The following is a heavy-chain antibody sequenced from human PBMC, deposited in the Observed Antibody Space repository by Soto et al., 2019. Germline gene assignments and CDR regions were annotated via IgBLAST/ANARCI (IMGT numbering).Heavy chain of an antibody. CDR1: GGSISSYY. CDR3: ARGKSGYNWNDLFDY. D-gene: IGHD1-20*01. CDR2: IYYSGST. Sequence: PSETLSLTCTVSGGSISSYYWSWIRQPPGKGLEWIGYIYYSGSTNYNPSLKSRVTISVDTSKNQFSLKLSSVTAADTAVYYCARGKSGYNWNDLFDYWGQGTLVTVS. V-gene: IGHV4-59*01. J-gene: IGHJ4*02.